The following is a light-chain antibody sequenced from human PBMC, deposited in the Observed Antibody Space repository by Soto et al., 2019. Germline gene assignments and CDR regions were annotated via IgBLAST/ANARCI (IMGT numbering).Light chain of an antibody. CDR2: AAS. CDR3: QQSYRTPPT. CDR1: QDISSY. J-gene: IGKJ1*01. V-gene: IGKV1-39*01. Sequence: DIQMTQSPSSLSASVGARVTITCRASQDISSYLNWYQQRPGKAPRLLIYAASSLRSGIPSRFSGSESGTDFSLTIDGLQPEDFATYFCQQSYRTPPTFGQGTKVEVK.